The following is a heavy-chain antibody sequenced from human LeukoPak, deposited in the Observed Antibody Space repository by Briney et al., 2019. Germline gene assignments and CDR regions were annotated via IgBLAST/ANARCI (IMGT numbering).Heavy chain of an antibody. J-gene: IGHJ3*02. V-gene: IGHV1-69*13. Sequence: ASVKVSCKASGGTFSSYAISWVLQAPGQGLEWMGGIIPIFGTANYAQKFQGRVAITPDESTSTAYMELSSLRSEDTAVYYCLWMQLWLKEDAVDILGQGTMVTVSS. CDR1: GGTFSSYA. CDR2: IIPIFGTA. D-gene: IGHD5-18*01. CDR3: LWMQLWLKEDAVDI.